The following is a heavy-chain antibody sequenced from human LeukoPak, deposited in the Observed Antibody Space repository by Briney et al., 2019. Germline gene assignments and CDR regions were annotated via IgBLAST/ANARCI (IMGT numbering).Heavy chain of an antibody. CDR2: INHSGST. J-gene: IGHJ5*02. D-gene: IGHD4-17*01. CDR1: GGSFSGYY. CDR3: ARHRGEGFDP. Sequence: SETLSLTCAVYGGSFSGYYWSWIRQPPGKGLEWIGEINHSGSTNYNPSLKSRVTISVDTSKNQFSLKLSSVTAADTAVYYCARHRGEGFDPWGQGTLVTVSS. V-gene: IGHV4-34*01.